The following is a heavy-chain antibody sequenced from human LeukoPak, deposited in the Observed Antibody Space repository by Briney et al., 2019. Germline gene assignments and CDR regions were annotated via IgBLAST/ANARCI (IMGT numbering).Heavy chain of an antibody. Sequence: GRSPRLSCAASGFTFSSYAMHWVRQAPGKGLEWVAVISYDGSNKYYADSVKGRFTISRDNSKNTLYLQMNSLRAEDTAVYYCAARQGTKLNNWFDPWGQGTLVTVSS. V-gene: IGHV3-30-3*01. J-gene: IGHJ5*02. D-gene: IGHD2-8*01. CDR2: ISYDGSNK. CDR3: AARQGTKLNNWFDP. CDR1: GFTFSSYA.